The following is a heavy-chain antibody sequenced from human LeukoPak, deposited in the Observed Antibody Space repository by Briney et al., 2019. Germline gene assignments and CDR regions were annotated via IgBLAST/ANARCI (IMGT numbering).Heavy chain of an antibody. D-gene: IGHD2-2*02. CDR3: AIQYRLLYNWFDP. Sequence: PSETLSLTCAVSGYSISSGYYWGWIRQPPGKGLEWIGSIYHSGSTYYNPSLKSRVTISVDTSKNQFSLKLSSVTAADTAVYYCAIQYRLLYNWFDPWGQGTLVTVSS. J-gene: IGHJ5*02. CDR1: GYSISSGYY. V-gene: IGHV4-38-2*01. CDR2: IYHSGST.